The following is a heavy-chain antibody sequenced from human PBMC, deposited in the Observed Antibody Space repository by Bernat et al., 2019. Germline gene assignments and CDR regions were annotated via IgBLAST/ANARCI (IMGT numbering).Heavy chain of an antibody. Sequence: QVQLQESGPGLVKPSGTLSLTCAASGGSISNTNWWTWVRQPPGKGLEWIGEIYHSGTTNYNPSLRSRVTISVDKSKNQFSLTLTSVTAADTAIYYCACVTMVRGIIITDNWGQGTLVTVSS. V-gene: IGHV4-4*02. D-gene: IGHD3-10*01. CDR3: ACVTMVRGIIITDN. J-gene: IGHJ4*02. CDR1: GGSISNTNW. CDR2: IYHSGTT.